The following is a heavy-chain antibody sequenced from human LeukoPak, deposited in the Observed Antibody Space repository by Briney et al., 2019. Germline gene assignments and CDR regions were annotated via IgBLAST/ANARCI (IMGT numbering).Heavy chain of an antibody. V-gene: IGHV3-53*01. D-gene: IGHD5-24*01. J-gene: IGHJ4*02. CDR3: ARDSSDRDGYNPPDY. CDR2: IYREGESDT. Sequence: QPGGSLRLSCAVSGFSVNSNYMSWVRQAPGEGLEWVPVIYREGESDTYYTNSVRGRFTISRDNSKNTIYLQMDSLRVEDTAVYYCARDSSDRDGYNPPDYWGQGTLVTVSS. CDR1: GFSVNSNY.